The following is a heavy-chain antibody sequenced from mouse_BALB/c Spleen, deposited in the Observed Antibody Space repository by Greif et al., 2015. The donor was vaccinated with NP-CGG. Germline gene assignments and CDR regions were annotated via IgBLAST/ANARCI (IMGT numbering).Heavy chain of an antibody. D-gene: IGHD2-2*01. V-gene: IGHV1-82*01. CDR3: ARRLRGAYYYAMDY. CDR2: IYPGDGDT. Sequence: VQLQQSGPELVKPGASVKISCKASGYAFSSSWMNWVKQRPGQGLEWIGRIYPGDGDTNYNGKFKGKATLTADKSSSTAYMQLSSLTSVDSAVYFCARRLRGAYYYAMDYWGQGTSVTVSS. CDR1: GYAFSSSW. J-gene: IGHJ4*01.